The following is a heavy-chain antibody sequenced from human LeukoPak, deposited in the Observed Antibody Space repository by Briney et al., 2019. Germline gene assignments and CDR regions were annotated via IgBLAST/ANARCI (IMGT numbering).Heavy chain of an antibody. D-gene: IGHD4-23*01. CDR2: IGGSSSTI. Sequence: GGSLRLSCAASGFTFSSYTMNWVRQAPGKGLEWVSYIGGSSSTIYYADSVKGRFTISRDNAKNSLNLQMNSLRAEDTAVYYCARRLVGTPDYFDYWGQGTLVTVSS. V-gene: IGHV3-48*01. J-gene: IGHJ4*02. CDR1: GFTFSSYT. CDR3: ARRLVGTPDYFDY.